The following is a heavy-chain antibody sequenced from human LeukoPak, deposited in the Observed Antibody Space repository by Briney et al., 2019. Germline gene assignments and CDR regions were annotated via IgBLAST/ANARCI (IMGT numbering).Heavy chain of an antibody. CDR2: ISSSSSYI. D-gene: IGHD3-22*01. J-gene: IGHJ3*02. CDR1: GFTFSSYS. V-gene: IGHV3-21*01. Sequence: PGGSLRLSCVASGFTFSSYSINWVRQAPGKGLEWVSSISSSSSYIYYADSVKGRFTISRDNAKNSLYLQMNSLRAEDTAVYYCARDADDSSGYFGDDAFDIWGQGTMVTVSS. CDR3: ARDADDSSGYFGDDAFDI.